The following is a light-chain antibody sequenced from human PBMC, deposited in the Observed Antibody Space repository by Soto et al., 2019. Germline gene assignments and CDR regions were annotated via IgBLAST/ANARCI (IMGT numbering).Light chain of an antibody. CDR2: KDS. Sequence: SYELTQPPSVSVAPGQTARITCWEDNIGSKSVHWYQQKPGQAPVLVIYKDSDRPSGIPDRVSGSNSGDTANLTISRVEAGDEADFYCQVWHKNAVVFGGGTKLTVL. J-gene: IGLJ2*01. CDR3: QVWHKNAVV. CDR1: NIGSKS. V-gene: IGLV3-21*02.